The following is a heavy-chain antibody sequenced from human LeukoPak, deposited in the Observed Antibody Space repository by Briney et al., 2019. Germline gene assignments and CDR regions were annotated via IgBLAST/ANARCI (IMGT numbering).Heavy chain of an antibody. CDR2: IFYIGST. D-gene: IGHD4-23*01. CDR1: GRSVSSYY. Sequence: PSETLSLTCTVSGRSVSSYYWSCIRQPPGKGLEWIGYIFYIGSTNYNPSLKSRVTISVDTSKNQFSLKLSSVTAADTAVYYCARGGGTVVTRVFDYWGQGTLVTVSS. V-gene: IGHV4-59*02. CDR3: ARGGGTVVTRVFDY. J-gene: IGHJ4*02.